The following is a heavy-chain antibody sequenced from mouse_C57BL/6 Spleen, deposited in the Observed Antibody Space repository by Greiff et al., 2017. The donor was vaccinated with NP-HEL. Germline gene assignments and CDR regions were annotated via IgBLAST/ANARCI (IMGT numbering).Heavy chain of an antibody. V-gene: IGHV1-82*01. CDR3: ASLTTVVAPYAMDY. D-gene: IGHD1-1*01. Sequence: VKLVESGPELVKPGASVKISCKASGYAFSSSWMNWVKQRPGKGLEWIGRIYPGDGDTNYNGKFKGKATLTADKSSSTAYMQLSSLTSEDSAVYFCASLTTVVAPYAMDYWGQGTSVTVSS. CDR2: IYPGDGDT. CDR1: GYAFSSSW. J-gene: IGHJ4*01.